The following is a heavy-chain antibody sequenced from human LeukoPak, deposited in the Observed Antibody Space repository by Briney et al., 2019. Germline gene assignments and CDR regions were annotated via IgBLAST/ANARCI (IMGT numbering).Heavy chain of an antibody. V-gene: IGHV4-34*01. CDR2: INHSGST. D-gene: IGHD2-2*01. Sequence: SETLSLTCAVYGGSFSGYYWSWIRQPPGKGLEWIGEINHSGSTNYNPSLKSRVTISVDTSKNQFSLKLSSVTAADTAVYYCARVSPPKGYCSSTSCYVSYYYYYMDVWGKGTTVTVSS. CDR3: ARVSPPKGYCSSTSCYVSYYYYYMDV. J-gene: IGHJ6*03. CDR1: GGSFSGYY.